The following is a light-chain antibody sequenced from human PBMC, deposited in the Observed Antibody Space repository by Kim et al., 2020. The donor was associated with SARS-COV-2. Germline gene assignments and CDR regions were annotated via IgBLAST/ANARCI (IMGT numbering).Light chain of an antibody. J-gene: IGLJ1*01. V-gene: IGLV3-9*01. CDR3: QVWDSSTYV. CDR2: RDS. Sequence: SVALGQTARITCGGNNIGSKNVHCYQQKPGQAPVLVIYRDSNRPSGIPERFSGSNSGNTATLTISRAQAGDEADYYCQVWDSSTYVFGTGTKVTVL. CDR1: NIGSKN.